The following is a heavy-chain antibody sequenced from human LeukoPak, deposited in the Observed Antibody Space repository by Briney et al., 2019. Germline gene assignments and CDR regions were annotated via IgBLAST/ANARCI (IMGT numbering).Heavy chain of an antibody. D-gene: IGHD2-2*01. CDR1: GGSISSGSYY. Sequence: PSETLSLXCTVSGGSISSGSYYWSWIRQPAGKGLEWIGRIYTSGITNYNPSLKSRVTISVDTSNNQFSLKLSSVTAADTAVYYCVGCVVVPAADRASLAHNYYYYYMDVWGKGTTVTVSS. CDR3: VGCVVVPAADRASLAHNYYYYYMDV. J-gene: IGHJ6*03. CDR2: IYTSGIT. V-gene: IGHV4-61*02.